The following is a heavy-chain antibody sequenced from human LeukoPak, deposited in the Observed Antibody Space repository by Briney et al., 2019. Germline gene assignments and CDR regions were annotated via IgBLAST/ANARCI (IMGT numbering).Heavy chain of an antibody. CDR1: GYTFTGYY. D-gene: IGHD3-10*01. CDR3: ARERQGYGSGSYYDY. CDR2: INPNSGGT. Sequence: ASVKVSCKASGYTFTGYYMHWVRQAPGQGLEWMGWINPNSGGTNYAQKFQGRVTMTRDTSISTAYMELSRLRSDDTAVYYCARERQGYGSGSYYDYWGQGTLVTVSS. J-gene: IGHJ4*02. V-gene: IGHV1-2*02.